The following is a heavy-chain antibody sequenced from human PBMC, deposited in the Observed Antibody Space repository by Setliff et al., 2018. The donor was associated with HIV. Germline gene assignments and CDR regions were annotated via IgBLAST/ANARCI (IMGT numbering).Heavy chain of an antibody. D-gene: IGHD2-15*01. Sequence: GASVKVSCKASGYTFTGYYMHWVRQAPGQGLEWMGWINPNSGGTTYAQKFQGRVTMTRDTSISTAYMELSRLRSDDTAVYYCARVRYCSGGSCYGGEYWFDPWGQGTLVTVSS. V-gene: IGHV1-2*02. J-gene: IGHJ5*02. CDR1: GYTFTGYY. CDR2: INPNSGGT. CDR3: ARVRYCSGGSCYGGEYWFDP.